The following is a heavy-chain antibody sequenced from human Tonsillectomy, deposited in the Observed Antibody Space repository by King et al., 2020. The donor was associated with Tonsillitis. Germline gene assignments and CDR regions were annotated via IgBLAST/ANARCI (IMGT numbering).Heavy chain of an antibody. J-gene: IGHJ4*02. CDR1: GFTFDDYA. CDR3: AKGAGLEWLLYHFDY. V-gene: IGHV3-9*01. CDR2: INWNSGSI. D-gene: IGHD3-3*01. Sequence: QLVQSGGGLVQPGRSLRLSCAVSGFTFDDYAIHWVRQAPGKGLEWVSGINWNSGSIGYADSVKGRFTISRDNAKNSLYLQMNSLRAKDTALYYCAKGAGLEWLLYHFDYWGQGTLVTVSS.